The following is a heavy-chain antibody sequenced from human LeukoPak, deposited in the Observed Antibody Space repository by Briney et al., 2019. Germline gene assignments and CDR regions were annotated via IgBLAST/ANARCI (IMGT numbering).Heavy chain of an antibody. V-gene: IGHV4-39*01. J-gene: IGHJ5*01. Sequence: SHTLSLPLIASCGSISSSSFYLVWFRQPPGKGLEWIGNIYYKGSTCYNPTLKSRVSISVNTTNNRFSQTLSSVTTVDTSVYYCARPLGSVSCFDSWDHANLVTVSS. CDR2: IYYKGST. CDR1: CGSISSSSFY. D-gene: IGHD3-10*01. CDR3: ARPLGSVSCFDS.